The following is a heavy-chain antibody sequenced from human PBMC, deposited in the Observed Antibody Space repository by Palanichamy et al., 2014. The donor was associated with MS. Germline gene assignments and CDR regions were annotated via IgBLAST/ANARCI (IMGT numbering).Heavy chain of an antibody. CDR2: ISYDATTK. D-gene: IGHD2-15*01. J-gene: IGHJ4*02. CDR3: ARAEGYCRDGICYFLDY. Sequence: EYMGAISYDATTKYYADSVKGRFIISRDNSKNTIYLEMNSLRADDTAVFYCARAEGYCRDGICYFLDYWGQGTLVTVSS. V-gene: IGHV3-30*03.